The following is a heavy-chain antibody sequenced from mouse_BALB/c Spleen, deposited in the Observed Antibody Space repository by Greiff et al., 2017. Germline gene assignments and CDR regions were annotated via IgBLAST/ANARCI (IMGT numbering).Heavy chain of an antibody. CDR2: IDPENGDT. CDR3: NVYYGYRFAY. CDR1: GFNIKDYY. J-gene: IGHJ3*01. V-gene: IGHV14-4*02. Sequence: EVKLVESGAELVRSGASVKLSCTASGFNIKDYYMHWVKQRPEQGLEWIGWIDPENGDTEYAPKFQGKATMTADTSSNTAYLQLSSLTSEDTAVYYCNVYYGYRFAYWGQGTLVTVSA. D-gene: IGHD1-2*01.